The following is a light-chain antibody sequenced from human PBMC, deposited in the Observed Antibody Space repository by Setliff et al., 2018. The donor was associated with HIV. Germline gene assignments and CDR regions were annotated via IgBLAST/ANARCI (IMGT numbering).Light chain of an antibody. CDR1: NSDIGGYNY. Sequence: QSVLAQPASVSGSPGQSITISCTGTNSDIGGYNYVSWYQQHPGKAPKLIIYDVNLRPSGVSNRFSGSKSGNTASLTISGLRAEDESDYYCSSYIRSTTPWLFGGGTKVTVL. J-gene: IGLJ2*01. CDR2: DVN. CDR3: SSYIRSTTPWL. V-gene: IGLV2-14*03.